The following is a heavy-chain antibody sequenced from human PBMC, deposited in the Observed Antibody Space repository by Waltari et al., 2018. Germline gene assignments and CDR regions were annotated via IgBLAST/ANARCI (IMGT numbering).Heavy chain of an antibody. CDR1: GFTFSSYA. Sequence: EVQLVESGGGLVQPGGSLRLSCAASGFTFSSYAMSWVRQAPGKGREWVSAISGSGGSTYYADSVKGRFTISRDNSKNTLYLQMNSLRAEDTAVYYCATDDYGDYEVGLWGQGTLVTVSS. CDR2: ISGSGGST. V-gene: IGHV3-23*04. CDR3: ATDDYGDYEVGL. J-gene: IGHJ4*02. D-gene: IGHD4-17*01.